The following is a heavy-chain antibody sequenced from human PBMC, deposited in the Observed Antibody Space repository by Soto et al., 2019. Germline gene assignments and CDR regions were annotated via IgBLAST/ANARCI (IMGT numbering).Heavy chain of an antibody. Sequence: SETLSLTCTVSGGSISSGGYYWSWIRQHPGKGLEWIGYIYYSGSTYYNPSLKSRVTISVDTSKNQFSLKLSSVTAADTAVYYCARVSGDCSGGSCSRYYYYYYMDVWGKGTTVTVSS. CDR3: ARVSGDCSGGSCSRYYYYYYMDV. J-gene: IGHJ6*03. D-gene: IGHD2-15*01. CDR2: IYYSGST. CDR1: GGSISSGGYY. V-gene: IGHV4-31*03.